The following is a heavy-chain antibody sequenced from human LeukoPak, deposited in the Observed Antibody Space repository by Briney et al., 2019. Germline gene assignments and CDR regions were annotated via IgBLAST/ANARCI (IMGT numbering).Heavy chain of an antibody. CDR3: AKDVDDSSGYDDAFDV. CDR1: GFTFSNYA. D-gene: IGHD3-22*01. CDR2: ISGSGYTT. J-gene: IGHJ3*01. V-gene: IGHV3-23*01. Sequence: GGSPRLSCAGSGFTFSNYAMSWVRQAPGKGLQWVSTISGSGYTTHYADSVKGRFIISRDNPMNTVYVQMNDLRDDDTAVYYCAKDVDDSSGYDDAFDVWGQGTMVTVSS.